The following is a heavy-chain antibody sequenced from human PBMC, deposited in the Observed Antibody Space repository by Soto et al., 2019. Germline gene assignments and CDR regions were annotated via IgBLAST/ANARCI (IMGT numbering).Heavy chain of an antibody. CDR2: ISYDGSNK. J-gene: IGHJ6*02. CDR3: ARDLRSGRRYYYGMDV. Sequence: PGGSLRVSCAASGFTFSSYAMHWVRQAPGKGLEWVAVISYDGSNKYYADSVKGRFTISRDNSKNTLYLQMNSLRAEDTAVYYCARDLRSGRRYYYGMDVWGQGTTVTVSS. CDR1: GFTFSSYA. V-gene: IGHV3-30-3*01.